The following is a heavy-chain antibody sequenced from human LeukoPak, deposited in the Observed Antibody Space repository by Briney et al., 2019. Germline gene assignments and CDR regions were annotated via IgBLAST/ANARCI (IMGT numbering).Heavy chain of an antibody. Sequence: SETLSLTCTVSGGSISSYYWSWIRQPPGKGLEWIGYIYYSGSTNYNPSLKSRVTISVDTSKNQFSLKLSSVTAADTAVYYCARHGPYYYDSSGYYPLTAFDYWGQGTLVTVSS. D-gene: IGHD3-22*01. CDR3: ARHGPYYYDSSGYYPLTAFDY. V-gene: IGHV4-59*08. CDR1: GGSISSYY. CDR2: IYYSGST. J-gene: IGHJ4*02.